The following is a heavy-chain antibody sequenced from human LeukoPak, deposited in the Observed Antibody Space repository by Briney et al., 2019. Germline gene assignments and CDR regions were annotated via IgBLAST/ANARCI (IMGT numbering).Heavy chain of an antibody. V-gene: IGHV3-15*04. CDR3: AAGEGLDAFDI. Sequence: GGSLRLSCTTSGFRFRDYALSWVRQAPGKGLEWVGRIESKTDGGTTDYADSVKGRFTISRDNSKNTLFLQMNSLRVEDTALYHCAAGEGLDAFDIWGQGTMVTVSS. CDR1: GFRFRDYA. J-gene: IGHJ3*02. CDR2: IESKTDGGTT. D-gene: IGHD7-27*01.